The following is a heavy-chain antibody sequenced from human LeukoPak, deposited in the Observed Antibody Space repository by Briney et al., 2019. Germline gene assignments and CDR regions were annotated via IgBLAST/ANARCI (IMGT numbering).Heavy chain of an antibody. CDR3: ARDHGSGWTWAYDY. CDR1: GVSISSYY. CDR2: ISYSGST. Sequence: SETLSLTCTVSGVSISSYYWSWIRQPPGKGLDWIGYISYSGSTNYNPSLKSRVTISVDTSKNQFSLKRSSVTAADTAVYYCARDHGSGWTWAYDYWGQGTLVTVSS. V-gene: IGHV4-59*01. D-gene: IGHD6-19*01. J-gene: IGHJ4*02.